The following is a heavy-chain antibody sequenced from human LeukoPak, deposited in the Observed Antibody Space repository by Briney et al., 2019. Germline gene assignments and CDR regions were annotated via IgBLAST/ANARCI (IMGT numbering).Heavy chain of an antibody. CDR1: GFIFSSHA. Sequence: PGGSLRLSCAASGFIFSSHAMNWVRQAPGKGQEWVSAFSGSSDSTYYADSVRGRFTISRDNSKNTLYLQMNSLRAEDTAVYYCAKGLYGSAWSDIDYWGQGTLVTVSS. V-gene: IGHV3-23*01. CDR3: AKGLYGSAWSDIDY. D-gene: IGHD6-19*01. CDR2: FSGSSDST. J-gene: IGHJ4*02.